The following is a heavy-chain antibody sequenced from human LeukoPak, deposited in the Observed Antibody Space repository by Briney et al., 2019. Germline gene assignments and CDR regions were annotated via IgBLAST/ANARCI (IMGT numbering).Heavy chain of an antibody. Sequence: SVSLSLTCTVSGGSISSGAYNWSWNCQPTGMDLVWIGYICKSGSNYYNPSLKSRITIKADTSKNQFSLKLSSVTAADTAVYYCARFVDDYVGRSYRPQTGDWGQGTLVTVSS. CDR2: ICKSGSN. CDR3: ARFVDDYVGRSYRPQTGD. V-gene: IGHV4-30-4*01. D-gene: IGHD3-16*02. CDR1: GGSISSGAYN. J-gene: IGHJ4*02.